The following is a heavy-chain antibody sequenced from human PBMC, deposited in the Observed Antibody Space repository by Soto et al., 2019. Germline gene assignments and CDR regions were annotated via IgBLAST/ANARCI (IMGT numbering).Heavy chain of an antibody. CDR2: IYYSGSI. CDR3: ATAGDCGGDCSETYFQH. V-gene: IGHV4-39*01. Sequence: QLQLQESGPGLVKPSETLSLTCSVSGGSISSGTYYWAWIRQHPGKGREWIGSIYYSGSIYYNPSLKSRVTLPDATSTNQFSLKLSAVTGADTAVYDCATAGDCGGDCSETYFQHWGQGTLVTVSS. CDR1: GGSISSGTYY. J-gene: IGHJ1*01. D-gene: IGHD2-21*02.